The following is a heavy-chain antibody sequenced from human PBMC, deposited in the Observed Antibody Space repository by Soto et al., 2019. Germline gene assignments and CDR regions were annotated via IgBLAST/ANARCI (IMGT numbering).Heavy chain of an antibody. CDR3: ARDPSRGYCSGPASSDSSGFDN. Sequence: SVKVSCKASGGTFSSYTISWVRQAPGQGLEWMGRIIPILGIANYAQKFQGRVTITADKSTSTAYMELSSLRSEDTAVYYCARDPSRGYCSGPASSDSSGFDNWGQGTLVTVSS. V-gene: IGHV1-69*04. J-gene: IGHJ4*02. CDR1: GGTFSSYT. CDR2: IIPILGIA. D-gene: IGHD6-19*01.